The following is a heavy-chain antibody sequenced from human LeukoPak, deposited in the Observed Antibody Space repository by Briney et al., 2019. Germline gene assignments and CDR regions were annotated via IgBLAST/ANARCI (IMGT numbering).Heavy chain of an antibody. CDR1: GFTFSSYS. Sequence: GGSLRLSCAASGFTFSSYSMNWVRQAPGKGLEWVSHITASGTAMFYADSVKGRFTISRDNSKNTLYLQMNSLRAEDTAVYYCANDLSSGYYQCDYWGQGTLVTVSS. J-gene: IGHJ4*02. V-gene: IGHV3-23*01. D-gene: IGHD3-22*01. CDR3: ANDLSSGYYQCDY. CDR2: ITASGTAM.